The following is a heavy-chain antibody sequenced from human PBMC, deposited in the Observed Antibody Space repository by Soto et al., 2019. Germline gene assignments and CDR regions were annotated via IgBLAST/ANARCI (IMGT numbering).Heavy chain of an antibody. D-gene: IGHD4-4*01. CDR3: ARDPRYSKSGGNWFDP. V-gene: IGHV3-48*01. CDR2: ISSSSSTI. J-gene: IGHJ5*02. Sequence: GGFLRLSCAASGFTFSSYSMNWVRQAPGKGLEWVSYISSSSSTIYYADSVKGRFTISRDNAKNSLYLQMNSLRAEDTAVYYCARDPRYSKSGGNWFDPWGQGTLVTVSS. CDR1: GFTFSSYS.